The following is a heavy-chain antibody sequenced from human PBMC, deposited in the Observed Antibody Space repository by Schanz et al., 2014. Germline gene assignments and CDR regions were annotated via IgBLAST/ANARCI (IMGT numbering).Heavy chain of an antibody. CDR1: GFTFSKYG. CDR2: IWYDGSNK. CDR3: ARDGAELYYFDD. V-gene: IGHV3-33*01. D-gene: IGHD1-1*01. Sequence: QVQLVESGGGVVQPGRSLRLSCAASGFTFSKYGVHWVRQAPGKGLEWVAIIWYDGSNKYYAESVKGRFTISRDNAKNSLYLQMNGLRAEDTAVFYCARDGAELYYFDDWGQGTLVTVSS. J-gene: IGHJ4*02.